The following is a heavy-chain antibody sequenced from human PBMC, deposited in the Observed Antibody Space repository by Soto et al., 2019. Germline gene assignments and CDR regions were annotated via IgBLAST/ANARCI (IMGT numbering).Heavy chain of an antibody. Sequence: SETLSLTCTVSGGSISSGGYYWSWIRQHPGKGLEWIGDIYYSGSTYYNPSLKSRVTISVDTSKNQFSLKLSSVTAADTAVYYCARVREGAFDPWGQGTLVTVSS. J-gene: IGHJ5*02. D-gene: IGHD1-26*01. V-gene: IGHV4-31*03. CDR2: IYYSGST. CDR1: GGSISSGGYY. CDR3: ARVREGAFDP.